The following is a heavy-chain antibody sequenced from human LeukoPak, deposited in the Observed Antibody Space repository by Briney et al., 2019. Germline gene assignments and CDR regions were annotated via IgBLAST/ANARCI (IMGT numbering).Heavy chain of an antibody. J-gene: IGHJ5*02. CDR3: ARWENTEDWFDP. CDR2: IYYSGST. V-gene: IGHV4-59*01. CDR1: GGSISSYY. D-gene: IGHD1-26*01. Sequence: SETLSPTCTVSGGSISSYYWSWIRQPPGKGLEWIGYIYYSGSTNYNPSLKSRVTISVDTSKNQFSLKLSSVTAADTAVYYCARWENTEDWFDPWGQGTLVTVSS.